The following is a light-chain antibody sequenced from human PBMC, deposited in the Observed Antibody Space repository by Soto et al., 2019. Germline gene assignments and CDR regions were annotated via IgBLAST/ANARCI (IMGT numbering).Light chain of an antibody. CDR2: EVN. V-gene: IGLV2-8*01. CDR1: SSDVGAYNY. J-gene: IGLJ3*02. CDR3: TSYAGSNIWV. Sequence: QSALTQPPSASGSPGQSVTISCTGTSSDVGAYNYVSWYQQYPGKAPKLMIYEVNKRPAGVPDRFSCSKSGKTAALTVFGLQPEDEADYHGTSYAGSNIWVFGGGTQLTVL.